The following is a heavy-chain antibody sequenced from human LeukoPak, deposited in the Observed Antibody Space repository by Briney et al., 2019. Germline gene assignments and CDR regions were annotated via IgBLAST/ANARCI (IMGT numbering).Heavy chain of an antibody. D-gene: IGHD5-12*01. CDR1: GFTFSSNG. J-gene: IGHJ4*02. CDR2: IWYDGSNK. CDR3: ARELPGGGFDLDY. V-gene: IGHV3-33*01. Sequence: GGSLRLSCAASGFTFSSNGMHWVRQAPGKGLEWVAIIWYDGSNKYYADSVKGRFTISRDNSKNTLYLQMNSLSAEDTAVYYCARELPGGGFDLDYWGQGTLVTVSS.